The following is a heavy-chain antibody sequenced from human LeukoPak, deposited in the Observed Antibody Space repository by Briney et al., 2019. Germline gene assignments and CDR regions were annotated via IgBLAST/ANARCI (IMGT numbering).Heavy chain of an antibody. D-gene: IGHD3-10*02. Sequence: PGGSLRLSCVASGFTFSSYSMNWVRQAPGKGLEWASYISSSSSTIYYADSVKGRFTISRDNAKNSLYLQMNSLRAEDTAVYYCAELGITMIGGVWGKGTTVTISS. J-gene: IGHJ6*04. CDR2: ISSSSSTI. CDR3: AELGITMIGGV. V-gene: IGHV3-48*04. CDR1: GFTFSSYS.